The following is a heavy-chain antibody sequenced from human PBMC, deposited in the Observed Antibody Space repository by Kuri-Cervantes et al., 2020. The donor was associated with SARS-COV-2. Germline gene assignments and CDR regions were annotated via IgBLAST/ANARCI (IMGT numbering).Heavy chain of an antibody. CDR2: ISSSGSTI. CDR1: GFTFSDYY. V-gene: IGHV3-11*01. CDR3: ARDRAYYYDSTDY. D-gene: IGHD3-22*01. Sequence: GESLKISCAASGFTFSDYYMSWIRQAPGKGLEWVSYISSSGSTIYYADSVKGRFTISRDNAKNSLYLQMNSLRAEDTAVYYCARDRAYYYDSTDYWGQGTLVTVSS. J-gene: IGHJ4*02.